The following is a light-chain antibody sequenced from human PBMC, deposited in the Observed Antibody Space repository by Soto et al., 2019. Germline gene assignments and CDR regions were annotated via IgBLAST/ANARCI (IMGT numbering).Light chain of an antibody. J-gene: IGKJ4*01. V-gene: IGKV1-9*01. CDR1: QGIAGY. CDR2: PAS. CDR3: QQVVSYPVT. Sequence: DIQLTQSPSFLSASVGDRVILTCRASQGIAGYLGWYQQKPGKAPKLLISPASTLQSGVPSRFSGSGSGTEFTLTISSLQPEDSATYYCQQVVSYPVTFGGGTKVEIK.